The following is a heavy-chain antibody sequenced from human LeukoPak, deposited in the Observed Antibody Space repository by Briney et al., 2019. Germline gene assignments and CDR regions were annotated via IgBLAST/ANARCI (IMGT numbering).Heavy chain of an antibody. CDR3: AKSRSYYDSSGLYYFDY. CDR2: ISWNSGSI. CDR1: GFTFDDYA. D-gene: IGHD3-22*01. Sequence: GGSLRLSCAASGFTFDDYAMHWVRQAPGKGLEWVSGISWNSGSIGYADSVRGRFTISRDNAKNSLYLQMNSLRAEDTALYYCAKSRSYYDSSGLYYFDYWGQGTLVTVSS. V-gene: IGHV3-9*01. J-gene: IGHJ4*02.